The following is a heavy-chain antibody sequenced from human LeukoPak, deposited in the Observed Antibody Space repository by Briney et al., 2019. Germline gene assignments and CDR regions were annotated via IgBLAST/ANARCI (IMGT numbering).Heavy chain of an antibody. CDR3: AKEYYYYGMDV. J-gene: IGHJ6*02. Sequence: PGRSLRLSCSASGFTFDDYAMHWVRQAPGKGLEWVSGISWNSGSIGYADSVKGRFTISRDNAKNSLYLQMNSLRAEDTALYYCAKEYYYYGMDVWGQGTTVTVSS. V-gene: IGHV3-9*01. CDR1: GFTFDDYA. CDR2: ISWNSGSI.